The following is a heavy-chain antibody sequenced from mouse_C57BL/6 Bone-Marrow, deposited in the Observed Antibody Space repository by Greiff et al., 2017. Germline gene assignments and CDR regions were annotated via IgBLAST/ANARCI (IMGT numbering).Heavy chain of an antibody. V-gene: IGHV5-9*01. CDR2: ISGGGGNT. D-gene: IGHD1-1*01. CDR1: GFTFSSYT. CDR3: SRQVTTVLATKYFDV. Sequence: VQLKESGGGLVKPGGSLKLSCAASGFTFSSYTMSWVRQTPEKRLQWVAAISGGGGNTDYPDSVKGRFTISRDNDKNILYLQMSSLRSEDTALYYCSRQVTTVLATKYFDVWGTGTTVTVSS. J-gene: IGHJ1*03.